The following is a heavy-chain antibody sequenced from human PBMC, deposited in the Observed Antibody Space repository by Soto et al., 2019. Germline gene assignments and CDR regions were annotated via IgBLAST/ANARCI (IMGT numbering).Heavy chain of an antibody. J-gene: IGHJ4*02. CDR1: GGSVSDKTYY. Sequence: SETLYLTCSVSGGSVSDKTYYWSWIRQPPGKRLEWIGYVYYSGTTNYNPSLKSRVTISVDLSKNRFSLRLSSVTTADTALYYCARTTAVPNTLRSRYFFDYWGQGTLVTVSS. CDR2: VYYSGTT. CDR3: ARTTAVPNTLRSRYFFDY. V-gene: IGHV4-61*01. D-gene: IGHD4-17*01.